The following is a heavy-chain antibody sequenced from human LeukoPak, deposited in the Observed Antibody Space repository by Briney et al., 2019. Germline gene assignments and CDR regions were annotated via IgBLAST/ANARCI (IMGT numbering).Heavy chain of an antibody. J-gene: IGHJ4*02. V-gene: IGHV3-21*01. CDR1: GFTFSSYS. CDR3: ARGSAYLDS. CDR2: MTSSGSYI. Sequence: GGSLRLSCAASGFTFSSYSMNWVRQAPGKGLECVSSMTSSGSYISYADSVKGRFTISRNNARNSLYLRMNSLRAEDTAVYYCARGSAYLDSWAREPWSPSPQ.